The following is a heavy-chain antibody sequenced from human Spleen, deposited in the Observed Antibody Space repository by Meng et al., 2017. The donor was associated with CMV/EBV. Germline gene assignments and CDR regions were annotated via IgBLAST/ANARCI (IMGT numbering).Heavy chain of an antibody. CDR3: ARKLCSSTSCYGMDV. CDR2: INPNSGGT. CDR1: GYTFTGNY. J-gene: IGHJ6*02. D-gene: IGHD2-2*01. Sequence: ASVKVSCKASGYTFTGNYMDWVRQAPGQGLEWMGWINPNSGGTNYAQKFQGRVTMTRDTSISTAYMELSRLRSDDTAVYYCARKLCSSTSCYGMDVWGQGTTVTVSS. V-gene: IGHV1-2*02.